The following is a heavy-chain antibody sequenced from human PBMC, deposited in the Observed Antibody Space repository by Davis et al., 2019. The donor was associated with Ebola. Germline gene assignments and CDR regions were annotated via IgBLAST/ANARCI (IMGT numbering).Heavy chain of an antibody. Sequence: GESLKISCAASGFSFSTYWMSWVRQAPGKGPEWVANIKEDGSDKYYADSVRGRLTISRDNAKNSLYLQMNSLRVEDTAGYYCARDKSVAGGGQKYWGQGTLVIVSS. CDR2: IKEDGSDK. D-gene: IGHD6-13*01. CDR1: GFSFSTYW. CDR3: ARDKSVAGGGQKY. J-gene: IGHJ4*02. V-gene: IGHV3-7*01.